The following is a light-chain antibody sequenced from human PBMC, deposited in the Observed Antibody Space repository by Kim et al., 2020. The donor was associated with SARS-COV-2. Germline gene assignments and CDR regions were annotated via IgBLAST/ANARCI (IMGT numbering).Light chain of an antibody. CDR1: QSINIW. CDR3: QEYKSDSWT. J-gene: IGKJ1*01. Sequence: DIQMTQSPSTLSTSVGDRVTITCRASQSINIWLAWYQQKPGKAPNLLIYDASILESGVPSRFSGSGSGTQFSLTISSLQSDDFATYYCQEYKSDSWTFGQGNKL. CDR2: DAS. V-gene: IGKV1-5*01.